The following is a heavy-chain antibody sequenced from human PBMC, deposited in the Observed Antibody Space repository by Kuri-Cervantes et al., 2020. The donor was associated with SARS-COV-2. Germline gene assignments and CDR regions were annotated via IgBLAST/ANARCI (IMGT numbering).Heavy chain of an antibody. D-gene: IGHD3-22*01. CDR2: IRYDGSNK. J-gene: IGHJ4*02. Sequence: GESLKISCAASGFTFSSYGMHWVRQAPGKGLEWVAFIRYDGSNKYYADSVKGRFTISRDKSKNTLYLQMNSLRAEDTAVYYCAKDLNSSGYYLTGGYFDYWGQGTLVTVSS. V-gene: IGHV3-30*02. CDR3: AKDLNSSGYYLTGGYFDY. CDR1: GFTFSSYG.